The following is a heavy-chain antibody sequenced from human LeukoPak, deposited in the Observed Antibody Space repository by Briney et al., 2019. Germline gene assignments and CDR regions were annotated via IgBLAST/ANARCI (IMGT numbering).Heavy chain of an antibody. Sequence: ASVKVSCKASGYTFTSYAMHWVRQAPGQRLEWMGWINAGNGNTKYSQKFQGRVTITRDTSASTAYMELSSLRSEDTAVYYCATDSQVVRGVIMGAFDIWGQGTMVTVSS. D-gene: IGHD3-10*01. CDR3: ATDSQVVRGVIMGAFDI. CDR1: GYTFTSYA. J-gene: IGHJ3*02. V-gene: IGHV1-3*01. CDR2: INAGNGNT.